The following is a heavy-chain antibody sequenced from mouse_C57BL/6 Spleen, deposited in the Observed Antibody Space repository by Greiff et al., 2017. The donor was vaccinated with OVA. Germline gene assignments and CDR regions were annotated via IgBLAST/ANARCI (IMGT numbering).Heavy chain of an antibody. V-gene: IGHV5-4*01. CDR2: ISDGGSYT. J-gene: IGHJ1*03. CDR1: GFTFSSYA. CDR3: ARALYYGNYVGYFDV. D-gene: IGHD2-1*01. Sequence: EVHLVESGGGLVKPGGSLKLSCAASGFTFSSYAMSWVRQTPEKRLEWVATISDGGSYTYYPDNVKGRFTISRDNAKNNLYLQMSHLKSEDTAMYYCARALYYGNYVGYFDVWGTGTTVTVSS.